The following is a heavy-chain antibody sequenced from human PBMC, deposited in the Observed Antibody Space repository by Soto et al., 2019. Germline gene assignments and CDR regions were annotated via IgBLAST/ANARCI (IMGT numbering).Heavy chain of an antibody. V-gene: IGHV3-53*01. J-gene: IGHJ6*02. D-gene: IGHD3-16*01. Sequence: GGSLRFSCAASGFTVSSNYMSWVRQAPGKGLEWVSVIYSGGSTYYADSVKGRFTISRDNSKNTLYLQMNSLRAEDTAVYYCAGPRGEELPPYYYYGMDVWGQGTTVTVSS. CDR2: IYSGGST. CDR1: GFTVSSNY. CDR3: AGPRGEELPPYYYYGMDV.